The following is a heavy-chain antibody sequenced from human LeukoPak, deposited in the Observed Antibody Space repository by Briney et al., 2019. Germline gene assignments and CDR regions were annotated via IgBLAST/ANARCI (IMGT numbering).Heavy chain of an antibody. CDR3: TRGLRYCSSTSCHPYSYYYYYMDV. D-gene: IGHD2-2*01. CDR2: IYLGGNT. CDR1: GDSISSSDSY. Sequence: SETLSLTCSVSGDSISSSDSYWGWVRQPPGKGLEWIGHIYLGGNTNFNPSLKSRVTISIDTSKNQFSLKLISVTAADSVFHYCTRGLRYCSSTSCHPYSYYYYYMDVWGKGTTVTVSS. V-gene: IGHV4-39*07. J-gene: IGHJ6*03.